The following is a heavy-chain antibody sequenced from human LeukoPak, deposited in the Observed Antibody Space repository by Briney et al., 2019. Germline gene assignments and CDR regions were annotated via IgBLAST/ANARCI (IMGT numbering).Heavy chain of an antibody. CDR3: ARDGSGSGWAN. D-gene: IGHD6-19*01. J-gene: IGHJ4*02. Sequence: PSETLSLTCTVSGGSISSYYWSWIRQPPGKGLEGIGYIYYSGSTSYNPSLKSRVTISVDTSENQFSLKLSSVTAAETAVYYCARDGSGSGWANWGQGTLVTVSS. V-gene: IGHV4-59*01. CDR1: GGSISSYY. CDR2: IYYSGST.